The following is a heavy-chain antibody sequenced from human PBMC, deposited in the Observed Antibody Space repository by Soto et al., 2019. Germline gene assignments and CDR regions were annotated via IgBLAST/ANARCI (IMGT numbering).Heavy chain of an antibody. D-gene: IGHD6-6*01. J-gene: IGHJ5*02. CDR3: ATIKPPFLSRGFVFWFDP. CDR2: FDPEDGET. CDR1: GYTLTELS. V-gene: IGHV1-24*01. Sequence: QVQLVQSGAEVKKPGASVKVSCKVSGYTLTELSMHWVRQAPGKGLEWMGGFDPEDGETIYAQKFQGRVTMTEDTATDTAYMELSSLRSEDTAVYYCATIKPPFLSRGFVFWFDPWGQGTLVTVSS.